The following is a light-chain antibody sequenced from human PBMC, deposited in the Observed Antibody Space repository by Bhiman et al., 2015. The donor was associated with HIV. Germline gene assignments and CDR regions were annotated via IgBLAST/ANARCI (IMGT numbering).Light chain of an antibody. Sequence: QSVLTQPPSASGTPGQRVTISCSGSNSNIGSHTVNWYQQFPGTAPKLLIYSNNQRPSGVPDRFSGSKSGTSASLAISGLQAEDEADYYCGTWHSALSGGGVFGTGTRVTVL. CDR1: NSNIGSHT. CDR2: SNN. CDR3: GTWHSALSGGGV. J-gene: IGLJ1*01. V-gene: IGLV1-44*01.